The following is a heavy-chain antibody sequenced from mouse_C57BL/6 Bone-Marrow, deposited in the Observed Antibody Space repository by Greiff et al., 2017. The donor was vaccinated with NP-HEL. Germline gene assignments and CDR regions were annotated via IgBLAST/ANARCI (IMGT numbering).Heavy chain of an antibody. Sequence: EVMLVESGGDLVKPGGSLKLSCAASGFTFSSYGMSWVRQTPDKRLEWVATISSGGSYTYYPDSVKGRFTISRDNAKNTLYLQMSSLKSEDTAMYYCAIPPFDYWGQGTTLTVSS. CDR3: AIPPFDY. J-gene: IGHJ2*01. CDR1: GFTFSSYG. V-gene: IGHV5-6*01. CDR2: ISSGGSYT.